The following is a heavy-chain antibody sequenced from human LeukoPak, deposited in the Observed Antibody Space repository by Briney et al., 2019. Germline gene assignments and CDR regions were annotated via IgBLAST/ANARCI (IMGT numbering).Heavy chain of an antibody. CDR3: ARYIVLVVYARNWFDP. D-gene: IGHD2-8*01. CDR2: IYYSGST. J-gene: IGHJ5*02. CDR1: GGSISSGDYY. V-gene: IGHV4-30-4*01. Sequence: SQTLSLTCTVSGGSISSGDYYWSWIRQPPGKGLEWIGYIYYSGSTYYNPSLKSRVTISVDTSKNQFSLKLSSVTAADTAVYYCARYIVLVVYARNWFDPWGQGTLVTVSS.